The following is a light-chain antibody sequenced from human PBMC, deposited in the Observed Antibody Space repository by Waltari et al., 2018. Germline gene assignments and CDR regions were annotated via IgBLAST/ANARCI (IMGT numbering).Light chain of an antibody. V-gene: IGLV4-69*01. Sequence: QLVLTQSPSASASLGASVKLTCTLSSGHSSNVIAWLQQQPQKGPRYLMKVNRDGSHTKGDEIPDRFSGSSSGTEGYLTIASVQSEDEADYYCETGGHGTWVFGGGTKLTVL. CDR2: VNRDGSH. J-gene: IGLJ3*02. CDR1: SGHSSNV. CDR3: ETGGHGTWV.